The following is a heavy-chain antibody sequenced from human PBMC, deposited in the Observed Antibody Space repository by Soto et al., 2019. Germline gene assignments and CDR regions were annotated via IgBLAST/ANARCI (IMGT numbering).Heavy chain of an antibody. CDR3: ARAVFSSILHIDF. Sequence: PSETLSLTCGISGDSISSRGYTWTWIRQPPGKGLEWIGYIYPSGAAYYSPSLKSRVTISLETSKNRFSLNVKSATAADTAVYYCARAVFSSILHIDFWGQGTTVTVSS. CDR2: IYPSGAA. J-gene: IGHJ6*02. CDR1: GDSISSRGYT. D-gene: IGHD3-10*01. V-gene: IGHV4-30-2*01.